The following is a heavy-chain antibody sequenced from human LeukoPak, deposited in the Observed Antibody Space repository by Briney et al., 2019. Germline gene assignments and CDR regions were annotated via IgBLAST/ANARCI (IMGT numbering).Heavy chain of an antibody. CDR3: AKAAVNWNGHFDY. CDR1: GFTFSSYA. CDR2: ISGGSDST. V-gene: IGHV3-23*01. Sequence: PGGCLRLSCAVSGFTFSSYAVRWVRQPPGRGLEWVTAISGGSDSTDYADSVKGRLTISRDNSKNTLYLQMNSLRAEDTAVYYCAKAAVNWNGHFDYWGQGTLVTVSS. D-gene: IGHD1-1*01. J-gene: IGHJ4*02.